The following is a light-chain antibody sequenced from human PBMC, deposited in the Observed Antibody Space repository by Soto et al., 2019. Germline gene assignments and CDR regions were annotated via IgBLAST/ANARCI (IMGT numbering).Light chain of an antibody. CDR1: QSIGSW. V-gene: IGKV1-5*01. CDR2: AAS. Sequence: DIQMNISPASLSATEGDRVTITCRASQSIGSWLAWYQQKPGRAPNLLIYAASSLQSGVPSRFSGSGSGTDFTLTISSLQRDDFAIYYCQQYNPYSRTFGQGTKVDI. J-gene: IGKJ1*01. CDR3: QQYNPYSRT.